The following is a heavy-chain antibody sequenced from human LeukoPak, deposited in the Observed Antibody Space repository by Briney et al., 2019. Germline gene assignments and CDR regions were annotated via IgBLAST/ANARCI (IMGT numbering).Heavy chain of an antibody. J-gene: IGHJ5*02. D-gene: IGHD6-6*01. CDR2: MNPNSGNT. CDR1: GYTFTSYD. Sequence: GASVKVSCKASGYTFTSYDINWVRQATGQGLEWMGWMNPNSGNTGYAQKFQGRVTMTRNTSISTAYMELRSLRSDDTAVYYCARDLGSSATSTNWFDPWGQGTLVTVSS. V-gene: IGHV1-8*01. CDR3: ARDLGSSATSTNWFDP.